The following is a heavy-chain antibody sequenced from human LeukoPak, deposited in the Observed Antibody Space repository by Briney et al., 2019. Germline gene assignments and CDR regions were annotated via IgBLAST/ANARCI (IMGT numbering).Heavy chain of an antibody. Sequence: GGSLRLSCAASGFTFSNVWMNWVRQAPGKGLEWVGRIKSKPDGGTTDYAAPVKGRFTISRDDSKDTLYLQMSSLKTDDTAVYYCTTEIDWGQGTLVTVSS. CDR2: IKSKPDGGTT. D-gene: IGHD2/OR15-2a*01. J-gene: IGHJ4*02. CDR1: GFTFSNVW. V-gene: IGHV3-15*01. CDR3: TTEID.